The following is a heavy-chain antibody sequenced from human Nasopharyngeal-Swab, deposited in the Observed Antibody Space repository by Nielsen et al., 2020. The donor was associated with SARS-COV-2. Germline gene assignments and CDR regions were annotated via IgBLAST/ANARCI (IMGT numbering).Heavy chain of an antibody. CDR1: GFTSSSYA. CDR3: AKGYSGSYYSPFDY. V-gene: IGHV3-30-3*01. J-gene: IGHJ4*02. D-gene: IGHD1-26*01. Sequence: GGSLRLSCAASGFTSSSYAMHWVRQAPGKGLEWVAVISYDGSNKYYADSVKGRFTISRDNSKNTLYLQMNSLRAEDTAVYYCAKGYSGSYYSPFDYWGQGTLVTVSS. CDR2: ISYDGSNK.